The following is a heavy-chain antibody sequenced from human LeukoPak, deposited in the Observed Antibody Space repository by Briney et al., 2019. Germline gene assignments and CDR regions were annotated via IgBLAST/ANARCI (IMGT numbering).Heavy chain of an antibody. CDR1: GFTFDNYA. CDR3: ARDAVGARYDS. Sequence: SGGSLRLSYAASGFTFDNYAMTWVRQGPGKGLEWVAIISYDENSRSYADSVKGRFTISRDNSKNTLYLQMNSLRGEDTAVYYCARDAVGARYDSWGQGTLVIVSS. D-gene: IGHD1-26*01. J-gene: IGHJ4*02. CDR2: ISYDENSR. V-gene: IGHV3-30*03.